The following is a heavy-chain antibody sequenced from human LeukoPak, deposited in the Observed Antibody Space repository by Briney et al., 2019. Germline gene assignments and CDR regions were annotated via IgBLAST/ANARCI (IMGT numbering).Heavy chain of an antibody. CDR2: IYYTGST. CDR1: GGSISSYH. J-gene: IGHJ5*02. Sequence: PSETLSLTCTVSGGSISSYHWSWIRQPPGKGLEWIGYIYYTGSTNYNPSLNSRVTISLDTSKNQFSLKLSSLTAADTAVYYCARRSYPGGLDPWGQGILVTVSS. D-gene: IGHD3-10*01. CDR3: ARRSYPGGLDP. V-gene: IGHV4-59*08.